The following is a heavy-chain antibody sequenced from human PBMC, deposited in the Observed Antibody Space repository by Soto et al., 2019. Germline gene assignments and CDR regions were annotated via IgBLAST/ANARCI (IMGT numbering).Heavy chain of an antibody. V-gene: IGHV4-30-2*01. CDR1: GGSISSGGYS. CDR2: IYHSGST. J-gene: IGHJ4*02. CDR3: ARTITGPRGPFDY. Sequence: QLQLQESGSGLVKPSQTLSLTCAVSGGSISSGGYSWSWIRQPPGKGLGWIGYIYHSGSTYYNPSLKSRVTISVDRSKNQFSLKLSSVTAADTAVYYCARTITGPRGPFDYWGQGTLVTVSS. D-gene: IGHD1-20*01.